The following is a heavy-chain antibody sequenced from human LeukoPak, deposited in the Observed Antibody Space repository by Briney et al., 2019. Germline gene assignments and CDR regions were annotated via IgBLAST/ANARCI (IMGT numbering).Heavy chain of an antibody. D-gene: IGHD2-21*02. CDR1: GVSISDYS. CDR2: LSSSANT. V-gene: IGHV4-4*07. CDR3: ARDRTAPRQRFFDY. J-gene: IGHJ4*02. Sequence: RPSETLSLTCSVSGVSISDYSWSWIRQPAGKGLEFIGRLSSSANTYYSPSLKSRITLPMDTSKNHFSLNLTSVTAADTAVYYCARDRTAPRQRFFDYWGKGILVTASS.